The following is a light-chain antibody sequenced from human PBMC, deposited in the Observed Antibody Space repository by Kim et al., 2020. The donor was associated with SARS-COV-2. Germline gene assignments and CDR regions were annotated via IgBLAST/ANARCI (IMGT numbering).Light chain of an antibody. CDR1: QTISTW. J-gene: IGKJ2*01. CDR2: LAS. Sequence: SASVGDRVTITRRANQTISTWLAWYQQKPGKAPKLLLYLASTLESGVPSRFSGSGSGTEFTLTIDSLQPDDFATYYCQHYIRFPYTFGQGTKLEI. V-gene: IGKV1-5*03. CDR3: QHYIRFPYT.